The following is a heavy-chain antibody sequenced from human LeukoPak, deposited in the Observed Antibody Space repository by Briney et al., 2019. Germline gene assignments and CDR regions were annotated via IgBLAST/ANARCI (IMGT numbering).Heavy chain of an antibody. Sequence: GGSLRLTCAASGFTFTSYGMHWVRQAPGKGLEWVAFIRYDGSSKYYADSVKGRFTMSRDNSKNTLYLQMNTLRPEDTAVYYCAKDLAAANYYYYYMDVWGKGTTVTISS. D-gene: IGHD6-13*01. CDR1: GFTFTSYG. J-gene: IGHJ6*03. CDR2: IRYDGSSK. CDR3: AKDLAAANYYYYYMDV. V-gene: IGHV3-30*02.